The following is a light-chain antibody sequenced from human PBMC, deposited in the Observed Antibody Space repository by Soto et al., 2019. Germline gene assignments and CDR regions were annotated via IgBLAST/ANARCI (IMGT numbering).Light chain of an antibody. CDR1: QSISSW. CDR2: DAS. Sequence: DIQMTQSPSTLSASVGDRVTITCRASQSISSWLAWYKQKPGKAPKLLIYDASSLESGVPSRFSGSGSGTEFTLTISSLQPDDFATYYCQQYRTFGQGTKVDIK. CDR3: QQYRT. J-gene: IGKJ1*01. V-gene: IGKV1-5*01.